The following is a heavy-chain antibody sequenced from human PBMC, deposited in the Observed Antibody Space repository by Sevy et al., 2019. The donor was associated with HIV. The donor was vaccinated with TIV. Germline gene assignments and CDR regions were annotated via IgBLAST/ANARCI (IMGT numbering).Heavy chain of an antibody. CDR1: GGSISSYY. V-gene: IGHV4-59*01. J-gene: IGHJ4*02. Sequence: SETLSLTSTVSGGSISSYYWSWIRQPPGKGLEWIGYIFYSGSTNYNPSLKSRVTISIDTSKNQFSLKVNSVTAADTAVYYCARIREMATIDFDYWGQGTLVTVSS. CDR2: IFYSGST. D-gene: IGHD5-12*01. CDR3: ARIREMATIDFDY.